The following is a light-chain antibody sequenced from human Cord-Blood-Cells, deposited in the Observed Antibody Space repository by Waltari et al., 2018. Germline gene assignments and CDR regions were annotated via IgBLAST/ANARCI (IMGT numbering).Light chain of an antibody. Sequence: QSALTQPPSASGSPGQSVTIYCTGTSSDVGGYNYVSWYQQHPGKAPQLMIYEVSKRPGGVPDRFSGSKSTNTASLTVPGHQAEEAAYYCCSSDASSNVVFGRGTKLTVL. CDR1: SSDVGGYNY. CDR2: EVS. V-gene: IGLV2-8*01. CDR3: SSDASSNVV. J-gene: IGLJ3*02.